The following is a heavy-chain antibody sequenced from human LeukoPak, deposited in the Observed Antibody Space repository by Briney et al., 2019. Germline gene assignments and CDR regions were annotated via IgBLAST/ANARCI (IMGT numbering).Heavy chain of an antibody. V-gene: IGHV6-1*01. D-gene: IGHD6-19*01. CDR1: GDSVSSNSAA. CDR3: ARFQGIGSQRYSFDY. Sequence: SQTLSLTCAISGDSVSSNSAAWSWIRQSPSRGLEWLVRTYYRSNWYHDYAVSVKSRITINPDTSNNQFSLQLNSVTPEDTAVYYCARFQGIGSQRYSFDYWGQGTLVTVSS. CDR2: TYYRSNWYH. J-gene: IGHJ4*02.